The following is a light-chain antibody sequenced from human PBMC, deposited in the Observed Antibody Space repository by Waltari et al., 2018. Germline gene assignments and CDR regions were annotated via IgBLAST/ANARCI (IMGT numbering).Light chain of an antibody. V-gene: IGKV2-28*01. CDR2: LGS. J-gene: IGKJ1*01. CDR3: MQALESPRT. Sequence: DIVMTQSPLSLSVPPGEPASISCRSSQSLLHRNGYNYLDWYLQKPGQSPQLLIYLGSNRASGVPDRFSGSGSGTDFTLKISRVETEDVGVYYCMQALESPRTFGQGTKVEIK. CDR1: QSLLHRNGYNY.